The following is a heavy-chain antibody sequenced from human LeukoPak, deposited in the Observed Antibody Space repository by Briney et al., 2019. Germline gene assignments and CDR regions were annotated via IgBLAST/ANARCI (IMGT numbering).Heavy chain of an antibody. CDR2: IYHSGST. CDR3: ARDLGLGVSDF. J-gene: IGHJ4*02. D-gene: IGHD3-10*01. CDR1: GGSISSSNW. V-gene: IGHV4-4*02. Sequence: PSETLSLTCAVSGGSISSSNWWSWVRQPPGKGLEWIGEIYHSGSTNYNPSLKSRVTISVDKSSNQFSLKLTSVTAADTAVYYCARDLGLGVSDFWGQGTLVTVSS.